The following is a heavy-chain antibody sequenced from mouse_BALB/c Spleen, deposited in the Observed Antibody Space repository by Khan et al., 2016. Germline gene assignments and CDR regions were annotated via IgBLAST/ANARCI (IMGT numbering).Heavy chain of an antibody. D-gene: IGHD2-2*01. CDR2: IYPGDGDT. Sequence: QVQLQQSGAELVRPGSSVKISCKASGYAFSIYWMNWVKQRPGQGLEWIGQIYPGDGDTDYNGKFKDKATLTADTSSSTAYMQLSSLPSEDSAVYFCARSGYGYDYWGQGTTLTVSS. CDR3: ARSGYGYDY. V-gene: IGHV1-80*01. CDR1: GYAFSIYW. J-gene: IGHJ2*01.